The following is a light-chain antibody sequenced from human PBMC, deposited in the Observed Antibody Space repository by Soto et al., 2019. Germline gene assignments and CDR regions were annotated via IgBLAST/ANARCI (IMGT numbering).Light chain of an antibody. J-gene: IGLJ1*01. CDR2: EVN. Sequence: QSVLTQPRSVSGSPGQSVSISCTGTNSDVGGYNYLSWYQQYPGKAPKLIIFEVNKRPSGVPNRFSGSKSGNTASLTISALQADDEADYYCCSYAGGAQVFXTGTKATVL. V-gene: IGLV2-11*01. CDR1: NSDVGGYNY. CDR3: CSYAGGAQV.